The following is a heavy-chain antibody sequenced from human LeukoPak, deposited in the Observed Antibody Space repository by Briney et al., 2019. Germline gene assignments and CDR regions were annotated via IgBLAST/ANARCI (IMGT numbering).Heavy chain of an antibody. Sequence: ASVKVSCRASGGTFSSYTISWVRQAPGQGLEWMGIINPSGGSTSYAQKFQGRVTMTRDTSTSAVYMELSSLRSEDTAVYYCARVITLGWFDPWGPGTLVTVSS. CDR2: INPSGGST. CDR1: GGTFSSYT. V-gene: IGHV1-46*01. J-gene: IGHJ5*02. D-gene: IGHD5-24*01. CDR3: ARVITLGWFDP.